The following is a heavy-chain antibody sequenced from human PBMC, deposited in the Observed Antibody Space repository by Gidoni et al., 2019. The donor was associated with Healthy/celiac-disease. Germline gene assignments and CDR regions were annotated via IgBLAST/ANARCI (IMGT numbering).Heavy chain of an antibody. CDR3: ASWSGYPIYYYYGMDV. D-gene: IGHD3-3*01. V-gene: IGHV1-46*01. J-gene: IGHJ6*02. CDR2: INPSGGST. Sequence: QVQLVQSGAEVKKPGASVKVSCKASGYTFTSYYMHWVRQAPGQGLEWMGIINPSGGSTSYAQKFQGRVTMTRDTSTSTVYMELSSLRSEDTAVYYCASWSGYPIYYYYGMDVWGQGTTVTVSS. CDR1: GYTFTSYY.